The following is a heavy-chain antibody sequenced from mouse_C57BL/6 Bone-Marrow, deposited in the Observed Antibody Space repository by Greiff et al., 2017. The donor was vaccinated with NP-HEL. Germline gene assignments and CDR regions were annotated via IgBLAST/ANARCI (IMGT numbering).Heavy chain of an antibody. V-gene: IGHV1-81*01. CDR3: EGYYGSGFAY. D-gene: IGHD1-1*01. J-gene: IGHJ3*01. CDR1: GYTFTSYG. Sequence: VKLQQSGAELARPGASVKLSCKASGYTFTSYGISWVKQRTGQGLEWIGEIYPRSGNTYYNEKFKGKATLTADKSSSTAYMELRSLTSEDSAVYFCEGYYGSGFAYWGQGTLVTVSA. CDR2: IYPRSGNT.